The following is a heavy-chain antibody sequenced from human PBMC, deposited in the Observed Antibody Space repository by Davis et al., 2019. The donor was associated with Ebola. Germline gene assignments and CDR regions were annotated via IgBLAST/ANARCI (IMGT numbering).Heavy chain of an antibody. V-gene: IGHV1-69*04. CDR3: AREHGDYGGYFDY. J-gene: IGHJ4*02. CDR1: GGTFSSYA. D-gene: IGHD4-17*01. Sequence: SVKVSCKASGGTFSSYAISWVRQAPGQGLEWMGRIIPILGIANYAQKFRGRVTMTTDTSTSTAYMELRSLRSDDTAVYYCAREHGDYGGYFDYWGQGSLVTVSS. CDR2: IIPILGIA.